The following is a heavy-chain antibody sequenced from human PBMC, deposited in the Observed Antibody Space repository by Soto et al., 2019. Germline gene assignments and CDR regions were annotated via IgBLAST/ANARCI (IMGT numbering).Heavy chain of an antibody. Sequence: GESLKISCKGSGYSFTSYWIGWVRQMPGKGLEWMGIIYPGDSDTRYSPSFQGQVTISADKSISTAYLQWSSLKASDTAMYYCARGGGLLWLGESQGPLDYWGQGTLVTVSS. CDR1: GYSFTSYW. D-gene: IGHD3-10*01. CDR3: ARGGGLLWLGESQGPLDY. V-gene: IGHV5-51*01. CDR2: IYPGDSDT. J-gene: IGHJ4*02.